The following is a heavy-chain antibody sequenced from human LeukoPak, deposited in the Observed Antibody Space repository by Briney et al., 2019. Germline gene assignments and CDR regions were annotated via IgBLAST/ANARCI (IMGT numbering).Heavy chain of an antibody. CDR1: GYSFTNYW. J-gene: IGHJ4*02. CDR3: ARVGYYYVSGGFYAQPFDF. V-gene: IGHV5-51*01. Sequence: GGSLQISCKGSGYSFTNYWIGWVRPVPGKGLEWMGIIYPADSDTRYRPSFQGQVTMSADESISTAYLQWSSLKASDTAIYYCARVGYYYVSGGFYAQPFDFWGQGTLVTVSS. CDR2: IYPADSDT. D-gene: IGHD3-22*01.